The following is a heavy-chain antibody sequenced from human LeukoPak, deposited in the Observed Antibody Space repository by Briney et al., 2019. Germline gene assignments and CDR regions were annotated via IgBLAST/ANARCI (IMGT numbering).Heavy chain of an antibody. J-gene: IGHJ4*02. CDR1: GFTFSSYW. V-gene: IGHV3-74*01. D-gene: IGHD3-22*01. Sequence: GGSLRLSCAASGFTFSSYWMHWVRQAPGKGLVWVSRINSDGSSTSYADSVKGRFTISRDNAKNTLDLQMNSLRAEDTAVYYCARVRADYYDSSGYYLTPDYWGQGTLVTVSS. CDR3: ARVRADYYDSSGYYLTPDY. CDR2: INSDGSST.